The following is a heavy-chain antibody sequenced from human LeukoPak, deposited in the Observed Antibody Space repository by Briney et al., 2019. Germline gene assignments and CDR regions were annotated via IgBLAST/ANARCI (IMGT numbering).Heavy chain of an antibody. CDR2: IKQDGSEK. D-gene: IGHD3-10*01. V-gene: IGHV3-7*01. CDR1: GFTFSSYW. CDR3: AKESPITMVRGVMPVIDY. Sequence: GGSLRLSCAASGFTFSSYWMTWVRQAPGKGLEWVANIKQDGSEKYYVDSVKGRFTISRDNAKNSLYLQMNSLRAEDTAVYYCAKESPITMVRGVMPVIDYWGQGTLVTVSS. J-gene: IGHJ4*02.